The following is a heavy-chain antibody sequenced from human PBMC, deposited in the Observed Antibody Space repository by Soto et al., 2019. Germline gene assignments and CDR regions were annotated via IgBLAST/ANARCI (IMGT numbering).Heavy chain of an antibody. CDR2: ISRSGDST. CDR3: AKGGYYGSGSYFSTWYDY. J-gene: IGHJ4*02. D-gene: IGHD3-10*01. V-gene: IGHV3-23*01. CDR1: GLIFSNYG. Sequence: EVQLLESGGGLVQPGESLRLSCAASGLIFSNYGMSWVRQAPGKGLEWVSGISRSGDSTYYADSVKGRFTMSRDNSKNTLLLQMNSLRAEDTAIYYCAKGGYYGSGSYFSTWYDYWGQGTLVTVSS.